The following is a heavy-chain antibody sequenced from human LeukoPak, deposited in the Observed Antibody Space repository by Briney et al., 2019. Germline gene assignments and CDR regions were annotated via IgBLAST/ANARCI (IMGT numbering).Heavy chain of an antibody. D-gene: IGHD2-15*01. CDR3: ARDGGSNWFGP. Sequence: PSETLSLTCTVSGGSISSYYWSWIRQPPGKGLEWIGYIYYSGSTNYNPSLKSRVTISVDTSKNQFSLKLSSVTAADTAVYYCARDGGSNWFGPWGQGTLVTVSS. J-gene: IGHJ5*02. V-gene: IGHV4-59*01. CDR1: GGSISSYY. CDR2: IYYSGST.